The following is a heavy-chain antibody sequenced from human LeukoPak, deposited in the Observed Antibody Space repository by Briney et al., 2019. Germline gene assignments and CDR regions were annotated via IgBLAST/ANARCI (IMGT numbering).Heavy chain of an antibody. Sequence: GGSLRLSCAVSGLTLSNYWMNWVRQAPGKGLEWVANINPDGGEERYVDSVKGRFVISRDNAKNSLYLQMNSLRAEGTAVYYCAIWGADQNYWGQGTLVTVSS. J-gene: IGHJ4*02. D-gene: IGHD3-16*01. V-gene: IGHV3-7*02. CDR1: GLTLSNYW. CDR3: AIWGADQNY. CDR2: INPDGGEE.